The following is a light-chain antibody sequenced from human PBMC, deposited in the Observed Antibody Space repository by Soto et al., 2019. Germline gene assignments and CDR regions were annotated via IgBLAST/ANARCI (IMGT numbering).Light chain of an antibody. J-gene: IGKJ4*01. CDR1: QSISSL. V-gene: IGKV1-39*01. Sequence: DIQMTQSLSTLSASVGDRVTITCRASQSISSLLYWFQQKPGQAPKLLIYGASNLQSGVPSRFSGSGSGTDFTLTITSLHPEDLATYYCQQSYNIPLTFGGGTRVEIK. CDR3: QQSYNIPLT. CDR2: GAS.